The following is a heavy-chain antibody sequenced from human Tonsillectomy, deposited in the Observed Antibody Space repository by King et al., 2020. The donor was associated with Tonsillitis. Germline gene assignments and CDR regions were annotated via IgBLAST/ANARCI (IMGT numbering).Heavy chain of an antibody. J-gene: IGHJ4*02. CDR3: ARSRYFDY. V-gene: IGHV4-59*01. CDR2: IYYSGST. CDR1: GGSISSYY. Sequence: QLQESGPGLVKPSETLSLTYTVSGGSISSYYWSWIRQPPGKGLEWIGYIYYSGSTNYNPSLKSRVTISVDTSKNQFSLKLSSVTAADTAVYYCARSRYFDYWGQGTLVTVSS.